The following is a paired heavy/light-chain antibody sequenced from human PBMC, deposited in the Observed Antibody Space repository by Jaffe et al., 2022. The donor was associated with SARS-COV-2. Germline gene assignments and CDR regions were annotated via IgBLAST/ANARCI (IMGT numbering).Light chain of an antibody. CDR3: MQALQTPRLI. J-gene: IGKJ4*01. Sequence: DIVLTQSPLSLPVTPGEPASISCRSSQSLLHTNGYNYLDWYLQKPGQSPQLLIYLGSNRASGVPDRFSGSGSGTDFTLKISRVEAEDVGVYYCMQALQTPRLIFGGGTKVEIK. CDR1: QSLLHTNGYNY. CDR2: LGS. V-gene: IGKV2-28*01.
Heavy chain of an antibody. V-gene: IGHV6-1*01. J-gene: IGHJ6*02. CDR2: TYYRSKWYY. CDR1: GDSVSSNSGT. D-gene: IGHD3-3*01. Sequence: QVQLQQSGPGLVKPSQTLSLTCAISGDSVSSNSGTWNWIRQSPSRGLEWLGRTYYRSKWYYDYAVSVKSRVTINPDTSKNQFSLHLNSVNPEDTAVYFCARLRSDRLYYGVDVWGQGTTVTVSS. CDR3: ARLRSDRLYYGVDV.